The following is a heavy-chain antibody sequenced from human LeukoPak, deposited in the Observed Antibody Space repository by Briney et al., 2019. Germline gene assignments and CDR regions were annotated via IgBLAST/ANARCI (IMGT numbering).Heavy chain of an antibody. J-gene: IGHJ5*02. V-gene: IGHV4-59*12. CDR1: GGSISSYY. Sequence: SETLSLTCTVSGGSISSYYWSWIRQPPGKGLEWIGYIYYSGSTNYNPSLKSRVTMSVDTSKNQFSLKLSSVTAADTAVYYCARSEYSCSSTSCYTKWFDPWGQGTLVTVSS. D-gene: IGHD2-2*02. CDR2: IYYSGST. CDR3: ARSEYSCSSTSCYTKWFDP.